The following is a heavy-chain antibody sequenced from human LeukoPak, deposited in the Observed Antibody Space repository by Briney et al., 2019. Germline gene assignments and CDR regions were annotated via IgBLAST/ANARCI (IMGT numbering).Heavy chain of an antibody. D-gene: IGHD3-9*01. CDR2: IIPIFGTA. Sequence: SVKVSCKASGGTFSSYAISWVRQAPGQGLEWMGGIIPIFGTANYAQKFQGRVTITAYESTSTAYMELSSLRSEDTAVYYCAIPNYDILTGPDLYYFDYWGQGTLVTVSS. V-gene: IGHV1-69*13. J-gene: IGHJ4*02. CDR3: AIPNYDILTGPDLYYFDY. CDR1: GGTFSSYA.